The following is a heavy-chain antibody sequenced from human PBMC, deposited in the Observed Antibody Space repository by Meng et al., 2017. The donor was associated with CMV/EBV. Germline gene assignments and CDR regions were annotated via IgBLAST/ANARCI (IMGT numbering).Heavy chain of an antibody. CDR2: IYYSGST. V-gene: IGHV4-39*07. CDR1: GGSISSSSYY. CDR3: ARLRGNDFWSGYYTFYYYYGMDV. J-gene: IGHJ6*02. D-gene: IGHD3-3*01. Sequence: SETLSLTCTVSGGSISSSSYYWGWIRQPPGKGLEWIGSIYYSGSTYYNPSLKSRVTISVDTSKNQFSLKLSSVTAADTAVHYCARLRGNDFWSGYYTFYYYYGMDVWGQGTTVTVSS.